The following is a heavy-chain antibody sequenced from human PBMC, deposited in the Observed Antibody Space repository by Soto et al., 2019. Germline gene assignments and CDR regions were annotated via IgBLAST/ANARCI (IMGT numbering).Heavy chain of an antibody. V-gene: IGHV3-30-3*01. Sequence: GGSLRLSCAASGFTFSSYAMHWVRQAPGKGLEWVAVISYDGSNKYYADSVKGRFTISRDNSKNTLYLQMNSLRAEDTAVYYCARPRVVITFGGVMDYWGQGTLVTVSS. CDR1: GFTFSSYA. J-gene: IGHJ4*02. CDR2: ISYDGSNK. D-gene: IGHD3-16*01. CDR3: ARPRVVITFGGVMDY.